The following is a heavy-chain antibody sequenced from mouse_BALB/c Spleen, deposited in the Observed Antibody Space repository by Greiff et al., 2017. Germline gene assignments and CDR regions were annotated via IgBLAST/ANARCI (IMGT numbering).Heavy chain of an antibody. V-gene: IGHV7-3*02. J-gene: IGHJ4*01. CDR3: ASMITTTGYYAMDY. CDR2: IRNKANGYTT. CDR1: GFTFTDYY. D-gene: IGHD2-4*01. Sequence: EVKVEESGGGLVQPGGSLRLSCATSGFTFTDYYMSWVRQPPGKALEWLGFIRNKANGYTTEYSASVKGRFTIFRDNSQSILYLQMNTLRAEDSATYYCASMITTTGYYAMDYWGQGTSVTVSS.